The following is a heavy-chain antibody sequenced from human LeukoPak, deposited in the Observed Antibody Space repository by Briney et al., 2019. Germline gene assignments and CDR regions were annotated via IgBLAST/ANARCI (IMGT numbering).Heavy chain of an antibody. J-gene: IGHJ4*02. Sequence: SVKVSCKASGGTFSSYAISWVRQAPGQGLEWMGGIIPIFGTANYAQKFQGRVTITADESTSTAYMELSSLRSEDTAVYYCARDNVGCSGGSCYYYFDYWGQGTLVTVSS. CDR3: ARDNVGCSGGSCYYYFDY. D-gene: IGHD2-15*01. V-gene: IGHV1-69*13. CDR2: IIPIFGTA. CDR1: GGTFSSYA.